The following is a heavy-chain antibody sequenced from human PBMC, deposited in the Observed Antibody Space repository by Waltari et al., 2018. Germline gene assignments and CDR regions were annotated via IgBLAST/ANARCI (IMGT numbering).Heavy chain of an antibody. D-gene: IGHD5-12*01. CDR3: ARDIGGEMATIVVDAFDI. Sequence: QVQLVESGGGVVQPGRSLRLSCAAAGFTFSSYAMHWVRQAPGQGLEWVAVISYDGSNKYYADSVKGRFTISRDNSKNTLYLQMNSLRAEDTAVYYCARDIGGEMATIVVDAFDIWGQGTMVTVSS. J-gene: IGHJ3*02. CDR1: GFTFSSYA. CDR2: ISYDGSNK. V-gene: IGHV3-30*01.